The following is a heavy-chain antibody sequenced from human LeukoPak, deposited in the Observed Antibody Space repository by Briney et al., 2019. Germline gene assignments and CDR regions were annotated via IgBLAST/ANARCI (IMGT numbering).Heavy chain of an antibody. CDR3: ARIWGGYNSASRYFDY. Sequence: SETLSLTCTVSGDSISSYYWSWFRQPPGKGLEWIGYIFQFGSTNYNPSLKSRVTISLDTSKNQLSLRLSSVTAADTAVYYCARIWGGYNSASRYFDYWGQGTLVTVSS. V-gene: IGHV4-59*01. D-gene: IGHD5-24*01. CDR2: IFQFGST. CDR1: GDSISSYY. J-gene: IGHJ4*02.